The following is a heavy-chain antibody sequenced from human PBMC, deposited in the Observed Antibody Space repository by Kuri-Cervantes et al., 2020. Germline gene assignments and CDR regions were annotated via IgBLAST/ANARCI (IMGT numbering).Heavy chain of an antibody. J-gene: IGHJ4*02. CDR2: ISSSSSTI. V-gene: IGHV3-48*01. CDR3: ARNHPYYYDSSGTFDY. CDR1: GFTFSSYW. D-gene: IGHD3-22*01. Sequence: GESLKISCAASGFTFSSYWMSWVRQAPGKGLEWVSYISSSSSTIYYADSVKGRFTISRDNAKNSLYLQMNSLRAEDTAVYYCARNHPYYYDSSGTFDYWGQGTLVTVSS.